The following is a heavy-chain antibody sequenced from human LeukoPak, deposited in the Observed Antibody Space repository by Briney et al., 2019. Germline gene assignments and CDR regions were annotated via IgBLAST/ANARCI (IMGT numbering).Heavy chain of an antibody. CDR2: IYTSGST. V-gene: IGHV4-61*02. D-gene: IGHD5-24*01. Sequence: SQTLSLTCTVSGGSISSGSYYWIWIRQPAGKGLEWIGRIYTSGSTNYNPSLKSRVTISVDTSKNQFSLKLSSVTAADTAVYYCAREEGGYNYADLYYFDYWGQGTLVTVSS. CDR3: AREEGGYNYADLYYFDY. J-gene: IGHJ4*02. CDR1: GGSISSGSYY.